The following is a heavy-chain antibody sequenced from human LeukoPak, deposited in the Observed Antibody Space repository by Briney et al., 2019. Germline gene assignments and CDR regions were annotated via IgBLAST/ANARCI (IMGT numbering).Heavy chain of an antibody. CDR2: INHSGST. D-gene: IGHD2-21*02. Sequence: SETLSLTCAVYGGSFSGYYWSWIRQPPGKGLEWIGEINHSGSTNYNPSLKSRVTISVDTSKNQFSLKLSSVTAADTAVYYCARGLEVVTATLDHWGQGTLVTVSS. CDR1: GGSFSGYY. J-gene: IGHJ4*02. CDR3: ARGLEVVTATLDH. V-gene: IGHV4-34*01.